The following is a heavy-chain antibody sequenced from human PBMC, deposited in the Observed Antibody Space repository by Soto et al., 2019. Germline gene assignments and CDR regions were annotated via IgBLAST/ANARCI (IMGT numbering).Heavy chain of an antibody. CDR1: GGSISSSSYY. Sequence: PSETLSLTCTVSGGSISSSSYYWGWIRQPPGKGLEWIGSIYYSGSTYYNPSLKSRVTISVDTSKNQFSLKLSSVTAADTAVYYCARLPVGATAEVVIGYFDYWGQGTLVTVS. CDR2: IYYSGST. V-gene: IGHV4-39*01. J-gene: IGHJ4*02. CDR3: ARLPVGATAEVVIGYFDY. D-gene: IGHD1-26*01.